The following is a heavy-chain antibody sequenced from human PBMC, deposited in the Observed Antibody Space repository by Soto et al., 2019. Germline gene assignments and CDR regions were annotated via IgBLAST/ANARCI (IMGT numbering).Heavy chain of an antibody. CDR3: ARDPHPSGYSGYDFRRDYYMDV. D-gene: IGHD5-12*01. CDR1: GFTFSSYA. V-gene: IGHV3-64*01. J-gene: IGHJ6*03. Sequence: GGSLRLSCAASGFTFSSYAMHWVRQAPGKGLEYVSAISSNGGSTYYANSVKGRFTISRDNSKNTLYLQMGSLRAEDMAVYYCARDPHPSGYSGYDFRRDYYMDVWGKGTTVTVSS. CDR2: ISSNGGST.